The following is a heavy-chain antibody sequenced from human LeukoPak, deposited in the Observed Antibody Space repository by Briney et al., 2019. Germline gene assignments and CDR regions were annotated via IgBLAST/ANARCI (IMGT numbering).Heavy chain of an antibody. CDR1: GGSISSSSYY. J-gene: IGHJ5*02. V-gene: IGHV4-39*01. D-gene: IGHD3-22*01. CDR2: IFYSGTT. Sequence: SETLSLTCTVSGGSISSSSYYWGWIRQPPGKGLEWIGSIFYSGTTYYNPSLRSRVTISVDSSKNQFSLKLSSVTAADTAVYYCARHRYYYDSSGYYYQPWGQGTLVTVSS. CDR3: ARHRYYYDSSGYYYQP.